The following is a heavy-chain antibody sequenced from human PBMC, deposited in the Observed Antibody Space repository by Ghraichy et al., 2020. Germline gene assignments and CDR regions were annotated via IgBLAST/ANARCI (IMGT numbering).Heavy chain of an antibody. D-gene: IGHD3-9*01. CDR1: GGSFSGYY. CDR2: INHSGST. J-gene: IGHJ2*01. V-gene: IGHV4-34*01. CDR3: ARVDILTGFDL. Sequence: SQTLSLTCAVYGGSFSGYYWSWIRQPPGKGLEWIGEINHSGSTNYNPSLKSRVTISVDTSKNQFSLKLSSVTAADTAVYYCARVDILTGFDLWGRGTLVTVSS.